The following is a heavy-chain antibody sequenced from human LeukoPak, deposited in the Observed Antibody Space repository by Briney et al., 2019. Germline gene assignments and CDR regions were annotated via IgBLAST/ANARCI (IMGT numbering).Heavy chain of an antibody. D-gene: IGHD2-15*01. J-gene: IGHJ3*02. CDR2: IKQDGSEK. V-gene: IGHV3-7*01. CDR1: GFTLSSYW. Sequence: PGGSLRLSCAASGFTLSSYWMSWVRQAPGKGLEWVANIKQDGSEKYYVDSVKGRFTISRDNAKNSLYLQMNSLRAEDTAVYYCAGEVSTPYCSGGSCYSGGAFDIWGQGTMVTVSS. CDR3: AGEVSTPYCSGGSCYSGGAFDI.